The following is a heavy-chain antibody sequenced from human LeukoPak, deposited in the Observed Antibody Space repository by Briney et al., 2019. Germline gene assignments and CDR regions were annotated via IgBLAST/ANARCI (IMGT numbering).Heavy chain of an antibody. CDR1: GFTFSGHG. Sequence: GGSLRLSCAASGFTFSGHGMHWVRQAPGKGLEWVAIISYDGSTTYYADSVKGRFTISRDNSKNTLDLQMNSLRAEDTAVYYCARGGTTVTTNLFDYWGQGTLVTVSS. D-gene: IGHD4-17*01. V-gene: IGHV3-30*03. CDR2: ISYDGSTT. J-gene: IGHJ4*02. CDR3: ARGGTTVTTNLFDY.